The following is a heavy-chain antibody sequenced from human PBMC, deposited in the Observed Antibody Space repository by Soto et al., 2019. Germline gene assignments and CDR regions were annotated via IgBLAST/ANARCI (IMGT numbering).Heavy chain of an antibody. J-gene: IGHJ4*02. D-gene: IGHD4-17*01. Sequence: GGSLRLSCAASGFTFSSYAMSWVRQAPGKGLEWVSAISGSGGSTYYADSVKGRFTISRDNSKNTLYLQMNSLRAEDTAVYYCELWFDGIYGDYDLWGQGTLVTVSS. CDR2: ISGSGGST. CDR3: ELWFDGIYGDYDL. CDR1: GFTFSSYA. V-gene: IGHV3-23*01.